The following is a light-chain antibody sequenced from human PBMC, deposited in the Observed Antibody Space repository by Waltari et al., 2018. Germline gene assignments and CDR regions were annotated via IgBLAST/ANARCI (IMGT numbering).Light chain of an antibody. CDR2: DGS. J-gene: IGLJ2*01. V-gene: IGLV2-14*01. CDR1: SRDVGGYNY. CDR3: SSYTSSSTVV. Sequence: QSAPTQPLSVPGSPGQSITIPCTGSSRDVGGYNYVSWYQQHPGKAPKLMIYDGSKRPSGVSNRFSGSKSGNTASLTISGLQAEDEADYYCSSYTSSSTVVFGGGTKLTVL.